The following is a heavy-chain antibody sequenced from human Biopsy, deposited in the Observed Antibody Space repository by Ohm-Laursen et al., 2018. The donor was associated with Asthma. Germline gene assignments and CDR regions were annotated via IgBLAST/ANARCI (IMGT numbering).Heavy chain of an antibody. D-gene: IGHD1-14*01. CDR3: TRHNDY. V-gene: IGHV2-70*04. Sequence: TQTLTLTCSFSGFSLSSSGANVNWIRQPPGKALEWLARIDWEEDKFYSTSLRTRLTISKGSSEDQVFLTMTNMGPVDTATYYCTRHNDYWGPGILVTVSS. CDR2: IDWEEDK. J-gene: IGHJ4*02. CDR1: GFSLSSSGAN.